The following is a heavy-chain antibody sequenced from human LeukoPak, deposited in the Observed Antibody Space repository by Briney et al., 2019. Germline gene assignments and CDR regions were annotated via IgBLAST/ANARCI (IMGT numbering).Heavy chain of an antibody. CDR3: ARLSIAVAGKWFDP. Sequence: SETLSLTCTVSGGSISSYYWSWIRQPPGKGLVWIGYIYYSGSTNYNPSLKSRVTISVDTSKNQFSLKLSSVTAADTAVYYCARLSIAVAGKWFDPWGQGTLVTVSS. CDR1: GGSISSYY. V-gene: IGHV4-59*01. CDR2: IYYSGST. J-gene: IGHJ5*02. D-gene: IGHD6-19*01.